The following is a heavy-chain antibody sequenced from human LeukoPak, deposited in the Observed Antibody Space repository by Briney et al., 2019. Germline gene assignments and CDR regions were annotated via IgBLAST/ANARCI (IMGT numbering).Heavy chain of an antibody. J-gene: IGHJ4*02. CDR3: ARDAQLAYFDY. Sequence: GGSLRLSCAASGFTVSSNYMSWVRQAPGKGLEWVSVIYSGGSTYYADPVKGRFTISRDNSKNTVYLQMNSLRAEDTAMYYCARDAQLAYFDYWGQGTLVTVSS. D-gene: IGHD6-13*01. CDR2: IYSGGST. V-gene: IGHV3-53*01. CDR1: GFTVSSNY.